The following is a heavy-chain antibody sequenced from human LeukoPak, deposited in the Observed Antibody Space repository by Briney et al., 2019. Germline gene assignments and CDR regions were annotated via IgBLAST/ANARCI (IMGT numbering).Heavy chain of an antibody. CDR3: ARLIRATNGMDV. CDR2: IYHSGST. V-gene: IGHV4-30-2*01. Sequence: SETLSLTCAVSGGSISSGGYSWSGIRQPPGKGLEWIGYIYHSGSTYYNPSLKSRVTISVDRSKNQFSLKLSSVTAADTAVYYCARLIRATNGMDVWGQGTTVTVSS. J-gene: IGHJ6*02. D-gene: IGHD1-26*01. CDR1: GGSISSGGYS.